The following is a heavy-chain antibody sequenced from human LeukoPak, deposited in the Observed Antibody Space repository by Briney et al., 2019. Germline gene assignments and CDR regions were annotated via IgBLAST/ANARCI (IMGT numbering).Heavy chain of an antibody. V-gene: IGHV4-39*01. Sequence: SETLSLTCTVSGGSISSSTHYWGWIRQPPGKGLEWIGNIYYRGSTYYNPSLKSRVTISVDTSKNQFSLKLSSVTAADTAVFYCARVMIAAVYWFDPWGQGTLVTVSS. J-gene: IGHJ5*02. CDR2: IYYRGST. CDR1: GGSISSSTHY. D-gene: IGHD2-15*01. CDR3: ARVMIAAVYWFDP.